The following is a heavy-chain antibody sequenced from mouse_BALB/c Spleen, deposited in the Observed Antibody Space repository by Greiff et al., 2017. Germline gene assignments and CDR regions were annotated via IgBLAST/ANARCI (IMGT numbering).Heavy chain of an antibody. Sequence: QVQLQQSGAELVRPGTSVKVSCKASGYAFTNYLIEWVKQRPGQGLEWIGVINPGSGGTNYNEKFKGKATLTADKSSSTAYMQLSSLTSDDSVVYFCARSGLYYDYDDGYAWFAYWGQGTLVTVSA. CDR2: INPGSGGT. CDR3: ARSGLYYDYDDGYAWFAY. CDR1: GYAFTNYL. V-gene: IGHV1-54*03. D-gene: IGHD2-4*01. J-gene: IGHJ3*01.